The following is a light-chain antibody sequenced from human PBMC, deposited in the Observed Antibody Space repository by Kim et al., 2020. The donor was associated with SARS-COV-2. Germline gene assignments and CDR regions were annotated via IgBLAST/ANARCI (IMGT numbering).Light chain of an antibody. Sequence: SPGERATLSCRASRSITSNYLAWYQQNPGQAPRLLIYIAYTRATGIPAMFSGSGSGTEFTLPIRRLEPEDFAVYYCHQYGSSPSTFGQGTRLEI. CDR1: RSITSNY. CDR2: IAY. V-gene: IGKV3-20*01. J-gene: IGKJ5*01. CDR3: HQYGSSPST.